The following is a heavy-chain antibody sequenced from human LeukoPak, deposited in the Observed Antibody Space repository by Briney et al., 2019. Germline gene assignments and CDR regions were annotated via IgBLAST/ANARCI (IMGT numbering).Heavy chain of an antibody. CDR2: ISNSGSTI. CDR3: ATSYSSGWYDRNSDY. Sequence: GGSLRLPCAASGFTFSDYYMSWIRQAPGKGLEWVSYISNSGSTIYYADSVKGRFTISRDNAKNSLYLQMNSLRAEDTAVYYCATSYSSGWYDRNSDYWGQGTLVTVSS. CDR1: GFTFSDYY. J-gene: IGHJ4*02. D-gene: IGHD6-19*01. V-gene: IGHV3-11*04.